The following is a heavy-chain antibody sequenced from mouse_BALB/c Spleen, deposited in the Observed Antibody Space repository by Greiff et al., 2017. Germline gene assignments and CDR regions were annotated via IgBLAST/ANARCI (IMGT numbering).Heavy chain of an antibody. D-gene: IGHD3-2*01. CDR1: GYTFTNYW. V-gene: IGHV1-63*02. CDR2: IYPGGGYT. CDR3: ARRGLDSSGYWFAY. J-gene: IGHJ3*01. Sequence: VQLQQSGAELVRPGTSVKISCKASGYTFTNYWLGWVKQRPGHGLEWIGDIYPGGGYTNYNEKFKGKATLTADTSSSTAYMQLSSLTSEDSAVYFCARRGLDSSGYWFAYWGQGTLVTVSA.